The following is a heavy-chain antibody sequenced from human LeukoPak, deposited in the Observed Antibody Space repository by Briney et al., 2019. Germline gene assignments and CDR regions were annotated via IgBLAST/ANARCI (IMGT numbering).Heavy chain of an antibody. CDR3: ARPAKRGYSYGLDF. J-gene: IGHJ3*01. CDR2: IYYSGST. V-gene: IGHV4-59*01. Sequence: SETLSLTCAVSGDSLRSYYWSWRRQPPGKGLEWIGYIYYSGSTKYNPSLKSRVTISLDTSTNQVSLNLRFVTAADTAVYYCARPAKRGYSYGLDFWGQGTMVTVSS. CDR1: GDSLRSYY. D-gene: IGHD5-18*01.